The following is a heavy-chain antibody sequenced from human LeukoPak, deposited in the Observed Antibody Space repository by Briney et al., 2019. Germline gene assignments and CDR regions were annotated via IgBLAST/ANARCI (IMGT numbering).Heavy chain of an antibody. V-gene: IGHV3-23*01. CDR3: AKSLGNSSSWSRASPGA. Sequence: GGSLRLPCAASGFTFSSYAMSWVRQAPGKGLEWVSAISGSGGSTYYADSVKGRFTISRDNSKNTLYLQMNSLRAEDTALYYCAKSLGNSSSWSRASPGAWGQGTLVTVSS. J-gene: IGHJ5*02. D-gene: IGHD6-6*01. CDR1: GFTFSSYA. CDR2: ISGSGGST.